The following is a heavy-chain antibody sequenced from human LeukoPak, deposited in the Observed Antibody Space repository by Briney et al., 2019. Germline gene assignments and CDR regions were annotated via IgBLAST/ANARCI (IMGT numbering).Heavy chain of an antibody. CDR3: ASSYDSSGYTFDY. J-gene: IGHJ4*02. Sequence: PGRSLRLSCAASGFTFSSYAMHWVRQAPGKGLEWVAVISYDGSNKCYADSVKGRFTISRDNSKNTLYLQMNSLRAEDTAVYYCASSYDSSGYTFDYWGQGTLVTVSS. D-gene: IGHD3-22*01. CDR2: ISYDGSNK. V-gene: IGHV3-30*04. CDR1: GFTFSSYA.